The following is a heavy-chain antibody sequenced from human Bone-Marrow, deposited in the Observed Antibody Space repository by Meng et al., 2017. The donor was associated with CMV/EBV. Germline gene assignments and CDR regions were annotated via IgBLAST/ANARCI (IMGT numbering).Heavy chain of an antibody. CDR3: AKDSVTMVPSYAFDI. CDR2: ISSSSSYI. V-gene: IGHV3-21*01. CDR1: GFTFSSYS. Sequence: GESLKISCAASGFTFSSYSMNWVRQAPGKGLEWVSSISSSSSYIYYADSVKGRFTISRDNAKNSLYLQMNSLRAEDTAVYYCAKDSVTMVPSYAFDIWGQGTMVTVSS. J-gene: IGHJ3*02. D-gene: IGHD3-10*01.